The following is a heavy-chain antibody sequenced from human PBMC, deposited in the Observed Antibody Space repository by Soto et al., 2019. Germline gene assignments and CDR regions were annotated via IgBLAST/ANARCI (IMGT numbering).Heavy chain of an antibody. D-gene: IGHD2-8*01. V-gene: IGHV3-21*01. CDR3: ARAPSRTYCTNGVCHDY. Sequence: VGSLRLSCAASGFTFSSYSMNWVRQAPGKGLEWVSSISSSSSYIYYADSVKGRFTISRDNAKNSLYLQMNSLRAEDTAVYYCARAPSRTYCTNGVCHDYWGQGTLVTVSS. CDR2: ISSSSSYI. J-gene: IGHJ4*02. CDR1: GFTFSSYS.